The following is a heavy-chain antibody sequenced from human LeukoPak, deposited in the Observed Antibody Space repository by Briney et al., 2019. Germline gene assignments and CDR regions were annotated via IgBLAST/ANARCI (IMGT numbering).Heavy chain of an antibody. J-gene: IGHJ5*02. CDR1: GGTFSSYA. D-gene: IGHD6-6*01. Sequence: SVKVSCKACGGTFSSYAIGWVRQAPGQGLEWMGGIIPIFGTANYAQKFQGRVTITTDESTSTAYMELSTLRSEDTAVYYCARGREYSRSQNYNWFDPWGQGTLVTVSS. CDR3: ARGREYSRSQNYNWFDP. V-gene: IGHV1-69*05. CDR2: IIPIFGTA.